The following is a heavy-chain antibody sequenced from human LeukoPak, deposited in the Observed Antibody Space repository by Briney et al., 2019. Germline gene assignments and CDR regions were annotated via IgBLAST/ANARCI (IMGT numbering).Heavy chain of an antibody. CDR1: GGSISSGGYY. CDR2: IYYSGST. D-gene: IGHD6-6*01. J-gene: IGHJ6*02. Sequence: SETLSLTCTVSGGSISSGGYYWSWIRQHPGKGLEWIGYIYYSGSTNYNPSLKSRVTISVDTSKKQFSLNLSSVTAADAAVYYCARVAARYVGMDVWGQGTTVTVSS. CDR3: ARVAARYVGMDV. V-gene: IGHV4-61*08.